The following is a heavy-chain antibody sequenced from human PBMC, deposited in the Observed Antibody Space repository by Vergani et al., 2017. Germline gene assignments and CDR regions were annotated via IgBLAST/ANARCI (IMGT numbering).Heavy chain of an antibody. J-gene: IGHJ1*01. CDR1: GSTFSSYA. CDR2: ISYDGSNK. D-gene: IGHD2-2*02. V-gene: IGHV3-30-3*01. Sequence: QVQLVESGGGVVQPGRSLRLSCAASGSTFSSYAMHWVRQAPGKGLEWVAVISYDGSNKYYADSVKGRFTISRDNSKNTLYLQMNSLRAEDTAVYYCARAPSSLLYRAGYFQHWGQGTLVTVSS. CDR3: ARAPSSLLYRAGYFQH.